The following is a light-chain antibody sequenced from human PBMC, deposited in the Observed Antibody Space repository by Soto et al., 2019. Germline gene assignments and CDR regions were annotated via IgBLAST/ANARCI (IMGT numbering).Light chain of an antibody. CDR1: SYDIGAYNY. Sequence: QSALTQPASVSGSPGQSITISCTGTSYDIGAYNYVSWYQQHPGKAPKLMISEVSIRPSGISNRFSGSKSGNTASLTISGLQAEDEADYYCNSYTIASIWVFRGGTKLTVL. CDR3: NSYTIASIWV. CDR2: EVS. V-gene: IGLV2-14*01. J-gene: IGLJ3*02.